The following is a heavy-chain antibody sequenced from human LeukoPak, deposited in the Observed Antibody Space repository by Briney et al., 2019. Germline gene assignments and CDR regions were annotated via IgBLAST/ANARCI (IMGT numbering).Heavy chain of an antibody. CDR3: ARGGDMMDV. CDR1: GFTFNNYN. Sequence: GGSLRLSCAASGFTFNNYNMNWVRQAPGKALEWVSSITSSSTYIFYADSVKGRFTISRDNAKNSLYLQMNSLRAEDTAVYYCARGGDMMDVWGKGTTVTVSS. D-gene: IGHD3-16*01. CDR2: ITSSSTYI. J-gene: IGHJ6*04. V-gene: IGHV3-21*01.